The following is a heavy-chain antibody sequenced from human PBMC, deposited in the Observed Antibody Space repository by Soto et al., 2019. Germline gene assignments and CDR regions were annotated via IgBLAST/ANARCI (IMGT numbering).Heavy chain of an antibody. J-gene: IGHJ4*01. D-gene: IGHD2-2*01. Sequence: GGSLRLSCAASGFTFNSYAMNWVRQAPGKGLAWVSAIGTDGNTYYANSVKGRFTISRDNSRTTLYLQMNSLRVEDTALYYCVRKYPGTRPFDYWGQGTMVTVYS. CDR1: GFTFNSYA. CDR2: IGTDGNT. V-gene: IGHV3-23*01. CDR3: VRKYPGTRPFDY.